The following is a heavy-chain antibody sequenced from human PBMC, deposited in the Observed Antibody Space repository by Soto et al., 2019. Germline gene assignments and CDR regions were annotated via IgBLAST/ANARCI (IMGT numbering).Heavy chain of an antibody. D-gene: IGHD5-18*01. CDR1: GYTFTSYA. V-gene: IGHV1-3*01. J-gene: IGHJ4*02. Sequence: ASVKVSCKASGYTFTSYAMHWVRQAPGQRLEWMGWINAGNGNTKYSQKFQGRVTITRDTSASTAYMELSSLSSEDTAVYYCARGLNGYLHYFDYWGQGTPVTVS. CDR3: ARGLNGYLHYFDY. CDR2: INAGNGNT.